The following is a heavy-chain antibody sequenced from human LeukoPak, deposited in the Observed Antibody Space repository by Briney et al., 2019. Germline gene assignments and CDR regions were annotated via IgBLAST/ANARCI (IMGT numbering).Heavy chain of an antibody. CDR3: ARDRSQEFDP. D-gene: IGHD3-10*01. CDR2: ISSSSTTI. J-gene: IGHJ5*02. Sequence: GGSLRLSCAASGFTFSSYSMMWVRQAPGKGLEWVSYISSSSTTIHYADSVKGRFTISRDNAKHSVYLQMNRLRAEDTAVYSCARDRSQEFDPWGQGNLVTVSS. V-gene: IGHV3-48*01. CDR1: GFTFSSYS.